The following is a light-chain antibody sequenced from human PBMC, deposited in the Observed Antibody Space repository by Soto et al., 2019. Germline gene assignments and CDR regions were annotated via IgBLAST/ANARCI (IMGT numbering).Light chain of an antibody. CDR3: TSYSRGSTRWV. V-gene: IGLV2-14*01. J-gene: IGLJ3*02. Sequence: QSALTQPASVSGSPGQSITISCTGTSSDVGGYDYVSWYQQHPGKAPKLMIYEVSYRPSGVSSRFSGSKSGNTASLTISGFQTEDEADYYCTSYSRGSTRWVFGGGTKLTVL. CDR2: EVS. CDR1: SSDVGGYDY.